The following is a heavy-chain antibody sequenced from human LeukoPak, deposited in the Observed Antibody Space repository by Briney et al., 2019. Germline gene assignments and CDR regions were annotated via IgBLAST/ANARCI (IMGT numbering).Heavy chain of an antibody. Sequence: PSETLSLTCTVSGGPISSYYWSWIRQPPGKGLEWIGYIYYSGSTNYNPSLKSRVTISVDTSKNQLSPKLSSVTAADTAVYYCARIRYYYGSGYYFDYWGQGTLVTVSS. CDR2: IYYSGST. CDR3: ARIRYYYGSGYYFDY. J-gene: IGHJ4*02. V-gene: IGHV4-59*01. CDR1: GGPISSYY. D-gene: IGHD3-10*01.